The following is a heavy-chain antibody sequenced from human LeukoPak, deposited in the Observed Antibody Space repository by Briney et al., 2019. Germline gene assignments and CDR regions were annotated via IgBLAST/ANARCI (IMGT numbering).Heavy chain of an antibody. V-gene: IGHV3-30-3*01. D-gene: IGHD1-1*01. J-gene: IGHJ4*02. CDR2: ISYDGSNK. Sequence: GRSLRLSCAASGFTFSSYAMHWVRQAPGKGLEWVAVISYDGSNKYYADSVKGRFTISRDNSKNTLYLQMNSLKTEDTAVYYCTTSKRYGDYWGQGTLVTVSS. CDR1: GFTFSSYA. CDR3: TTSKRYGDY.